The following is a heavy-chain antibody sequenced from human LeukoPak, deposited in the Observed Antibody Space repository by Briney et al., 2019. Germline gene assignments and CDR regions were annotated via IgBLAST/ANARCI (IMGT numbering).Heavy chain of an antibody. CDR1: CYTFTSYG. CDR3: ARVEVAATGGAFDF. CDR2: ISAYNGNT. Sequence: ASVKVSCKASCYTFTSYGISWVRQAPGQGLEWVGWISAYNGNTNYAQKLQGRVTMTTDTSTSTAYMELRSLRSDDTAVYYCARVEVAATGGAFDFWGQGTMVTVFS. J-gene: IGHJ3*01. D-gene: IGHD2-15*01. V-gene: IGHV1-18*01.